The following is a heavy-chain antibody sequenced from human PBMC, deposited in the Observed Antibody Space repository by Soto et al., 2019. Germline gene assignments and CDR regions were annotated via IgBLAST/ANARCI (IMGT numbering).Heavy chain of an antibody. J-gene: IGHJ4*02. Sequence: SGGSLRLSCAASGFTFSSYGMHWVRQAPGKGLEWVAVISYDGSNKYYADSVKGRFTISRDNSKNTLYLQMNSLRAEDTAVYYCEKDAALYASYPYYWGQGTLVT. CDR2: ISYDGSNK. V-gene: IGHV3-30*18. CDR1: GFTFSSYG. D-gene: IGHD3-16*01. CDR3: EKDAALYASYPYY.